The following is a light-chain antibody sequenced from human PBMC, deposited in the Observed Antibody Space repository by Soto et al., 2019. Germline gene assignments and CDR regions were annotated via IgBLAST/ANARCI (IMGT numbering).Light chain of an antibody. Sequence: ETVLTQSPCTLSLSPGERATLSCRASQSISSRFLAWYQQKPGQAPRLLIYGTSNRATGIPERFRGSGSGTDFTLTISDVPPEDFALYYCHQRQSSPRTFGQGTKVDI. J-gene: IGKJ1*01. CDR2: GTS. CDR3: HQRQSSPRT. V-gene: IGKV3-20*01. CDR1: QSISSRF.